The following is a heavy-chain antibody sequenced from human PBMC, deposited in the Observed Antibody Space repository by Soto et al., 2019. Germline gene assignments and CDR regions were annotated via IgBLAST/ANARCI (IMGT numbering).Heavy chain of an antibody. CDR2: IWFDGTRE. J-gene: IGHJ4*02. Sequence: QVHLVESGGGVVQPGTSLRLSCAASGFTFSYYGMHWVRQAPGQGLEWVAFIWFDGTREFYTDSVKGRFSISRDNSNNTLYLQMNSLTAEDTALYYCARVSTGHTAPNYFDFWGQGTLVTVSS. CDR3: ARVSTGHTAPNYFDF. CDR1: GFTFSYYG. D-gene: IGHD2-8*02. V-gene: IGHV3-33*01.